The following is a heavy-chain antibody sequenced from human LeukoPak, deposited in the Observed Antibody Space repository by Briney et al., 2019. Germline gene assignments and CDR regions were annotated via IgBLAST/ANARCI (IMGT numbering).Heavy chain of an antibody. CDR2: IRSTANGYAT. J-gene: IGHJ4*02. Sequence: GGSLRLSCAASGFTFSGSALHWVRQASGKGLGWVGRIRSTANGYATAYAASVKGRFTISRDDSKNTAYLQVDSLKTEDTAVYYCTGNYYGSGSYADFDYWGQGTLVTVSS. CDR3: TGNYYGSGSYADFDY. D-gene: IGHD3-10*01. CDR1: GFTFSGSA. V-gene: IGHV3-73*01.